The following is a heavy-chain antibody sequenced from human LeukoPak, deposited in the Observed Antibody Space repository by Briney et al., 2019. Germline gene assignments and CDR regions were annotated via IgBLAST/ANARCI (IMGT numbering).Heavy chain of an antibody. CDR1: GFTFSSYA. Sequence: GGSLRLSCAASGFTFSSYAMSWVRQAPGKGLEWVSAISGSGGSTYYADSVKGRFTISRDSSKNTLYLQMNSLRAEDTAVYYCAKGGYSYGPRSAIDYWGQGTLVTVSS. V-gene: IGHV3-23*01. J-gene: IGHJ4*02. CDR2: ISGSGGST. D-gene: IGHD5-18*01. CDR3: AKGGYSYGPRSAIDY.